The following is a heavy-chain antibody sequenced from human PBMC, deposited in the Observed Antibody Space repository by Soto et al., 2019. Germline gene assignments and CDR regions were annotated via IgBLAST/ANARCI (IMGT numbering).Heavy chain of an antibody. CDR1: GDSVSSGSYY. CDR2: IYHSGST. J-gene: IGHJ4*02. D-gene: IGHD3-10*01. V-gene: IGHV4-61*01. CDR3: ASEHYYDSGSFGY. Sequence: QVQLQESGPGLVKPSETLSLTCTVSGDSVSSGSYYWSWIRQPPGKGLEWIGYIYHSGSTNYNPSLKSRVTISVDTSRNQVSLKLSSVTAADTAVYYCASEHYYDSGSFGYWGQGTLVTVSS.